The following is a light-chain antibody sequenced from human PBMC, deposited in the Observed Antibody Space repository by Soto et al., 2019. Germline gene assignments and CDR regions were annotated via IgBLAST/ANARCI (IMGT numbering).Light chain of an antibody. J-gene: IGKJ3*01. CDR2: AAS. CDR3: QQLNSYVFA. Sequence: DIPLTQSPSFLSASVGDRVTITCRASQDVSRYLAWYQQKPGKAPNLLIYAASTWRSGVPSRFSGSGSETEFTLTISSLQPEDFATYYCQQLNSYVFAFGPGTKVDIK. CDR1: QDVSRY. V-gene: IGKV1-9*01.